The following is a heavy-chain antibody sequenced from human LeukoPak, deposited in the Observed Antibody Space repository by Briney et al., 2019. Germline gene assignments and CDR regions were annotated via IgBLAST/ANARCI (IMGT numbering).Heavy chain of an antibody. D-gene: IGHD5-12*01. CDR2: TYYRSKWYN. CDR3: ARGVGGYDLSFYYYGMDV. CDR1: GDSVSSNSAA. J-gene: IGHJ6*04. Sequence: SQTLSLTCAISGDSVSSNSAAWNWIRQSPSRGLEWLGRTYYRSKWYNDYAVPVKSRITINPDTSKNQFSLQLNSVTPEGTAVYYCARGVGGYDLSFYYYGMDVWGKGTTVTVSS. V-gene: IGHV6-1*01.